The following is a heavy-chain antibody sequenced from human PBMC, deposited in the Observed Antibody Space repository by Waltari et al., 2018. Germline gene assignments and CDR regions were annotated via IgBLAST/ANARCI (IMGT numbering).Heavy chain of an antibody. V-gene: IGHV3-23*01. J-gene: IGHJ4*02. D-gene: IGHD3-3*01. CDR3: AKELGGAYDFWSGYYNYFDY. CDR2: ISGSGGST. Sequence: EVQLLESGGGLVQPGGSLRLSCAASGFTFSSYAMSWVRQAPGKGLGWVSAISGSGGSTYYADSVKGRFTISRDNSKNTLYLQMNSLRAEDTAVYYCAKELGGAYDFWSGYYNYFDYWGQGTLVTVSS. CDR1: GFTFSSYA.